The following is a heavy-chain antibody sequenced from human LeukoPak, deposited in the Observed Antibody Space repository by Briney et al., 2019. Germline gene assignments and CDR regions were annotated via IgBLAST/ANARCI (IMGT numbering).Heavy chain of an antibody. CDR2: INPRGGST. J-gene: IGHJ2*01. V-gene: IGHV1-46*01. CDR3: AGARAVTTRVLYFDL. CDR1: GYTFTSCY. Sequence: ASVNVSCKGSGYTFTSCYINWVRQAPGQGLEWVGIINPRGGSTSYPQKFQGRVTMTRDTSTSTVYMELSSVRSEDTAVYYCAGARAVTTRVLYFDLWGRGTLVTVSS. D-gene: IGHD5-12*01.